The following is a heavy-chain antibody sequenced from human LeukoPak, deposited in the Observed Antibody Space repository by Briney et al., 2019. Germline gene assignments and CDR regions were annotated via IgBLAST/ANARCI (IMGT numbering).Heavy chain of an antibody. V-gene: IGHV3-23*01. CDR1: GFTFSNYG. J-gene: IGHJ4*02. CDR3: AKVDVDYYDSSGYYSLETFDY. Sequence: GGSLRLSCAASGFTFSNYGMNWVRQAPGKGLEWVSAISGSGGSTYYADSVKGRFTISRDNSKNTLYLQMNSLRAEDTAVYYCAKVDVDYYDSSGYYSLETFDYWGQGTLVTVSS. CDR2: ISGSGGST. D-gene: IGHD3-22*01.